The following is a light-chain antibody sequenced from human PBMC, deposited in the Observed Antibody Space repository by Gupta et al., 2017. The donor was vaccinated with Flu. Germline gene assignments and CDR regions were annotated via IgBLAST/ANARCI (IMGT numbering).Light chain of an antibody. V-gene: IGLV6-57*01. CDR3: QSYDTSNHWV. J-gene: IGLJ3*02. CDR1: SGNIASNY. CDR2: EDN. Sequence: NFMLTQPHSVSESPGKTVTISCTRNSGNIASNYVQWYQQRPGGSPTTVIYEDNQRPSGVPDRFSGSIDSSSNSASLTXSXLNTEDXADYYCQSYDTSNHWVFGGGTKLTVL.